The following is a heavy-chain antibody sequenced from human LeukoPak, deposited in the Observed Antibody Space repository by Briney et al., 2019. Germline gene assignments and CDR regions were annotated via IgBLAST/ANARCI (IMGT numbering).Heavy chain of an antibody. D-gene: IGHD1-14*01. J-gene: IGHJ4*02. V-gene: IGHV4-59*01. CDR2: IYYSGST. CDR3: ARAPLTGLYYFDY. CDR1: GGSISSYY. Sequence: SETLSLTCTVSGGSISSYYWSWIRQPPGKGLEWTGYIYYSGSTNYNPSLKSRVTISVDTSKNQFSLKLSSVTAADTAVYYCARAPLTGLYYFDYWGQGTLVAVSS.